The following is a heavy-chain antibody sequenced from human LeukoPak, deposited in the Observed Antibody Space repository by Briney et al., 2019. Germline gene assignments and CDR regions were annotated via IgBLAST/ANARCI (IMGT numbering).Heavy chain of an antibody. CDR3: ATGPPYYYYMDV. CDR1: GYTLTELS. J-gene: IGHJ6*03. Sequence: ASVKVSCKVSGYTLTELSMHWVRQAPGKGLEWMGGFDPEDGETIYAQKFQGRVTMTEDTSTDTAYMEPSSLRSEDTAVYYCATGPPYYYYMDVWGKGTTVTVSS. CDR2: FDPEDGET. V-gene: IGHV1-24*01.